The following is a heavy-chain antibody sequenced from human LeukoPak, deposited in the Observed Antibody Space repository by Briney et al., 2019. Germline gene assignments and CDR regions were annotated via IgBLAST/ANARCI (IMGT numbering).Heavy chain of an antibody. Sequence: SSETLSLTCTVSGGSISSYYWSWIRQPPGKGLEWIGYIYYSESTNYNPSLKSRVTISVDTSKNQFSLKLSSVTAADTAVYYCARVNGDYGDYALDYWGQGTLVTVSS. D-gene: IGHD4-17*01. J-gene: IGHJ4*02. CDR2: IYYSEST. CDR3: ARVNGDYGDYALDY. CDR1: GGSISSYY. V-gene: IGHV4-59*01.